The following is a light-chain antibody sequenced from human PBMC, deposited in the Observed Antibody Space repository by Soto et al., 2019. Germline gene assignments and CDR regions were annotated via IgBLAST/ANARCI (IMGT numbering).Light chain of an antibody. CDR2: DVG. J-gene: IGLJ2*01. CDR1: SSDVVGYHY. CDR3: SSYTSSSTLL. Sequence: QSALTQPASVSGSPGQSITISCTGTSSDVVGYHYVSWYQQHPGKAPKLMIYDVGNWPSGVSNRFSGPKSGNTASLTISALHAEDEADYYCSSYTSSSTLLFGGGTKRTVL. V-gene: IGLV2-14*01.